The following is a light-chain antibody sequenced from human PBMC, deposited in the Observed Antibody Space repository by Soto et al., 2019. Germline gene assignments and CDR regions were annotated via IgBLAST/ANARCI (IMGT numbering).Light chain of an antibody. V-gene: IGLV2-14*01. CDR3: SSYTISSTVV. J-gene: IGLJ2*01. CDR2: EVS. Sequence: QSALTQTASVSGSPGQSITISCTGTSSDVGGYNYVSWYQHHPGKAPKLMIYEVSNRPSGVSNRFSGSKSGNTASLTISGLQAEDEADYYCSSYTISSTVVFGGGTKLTVL. CDR1: SSDVGGYNY.